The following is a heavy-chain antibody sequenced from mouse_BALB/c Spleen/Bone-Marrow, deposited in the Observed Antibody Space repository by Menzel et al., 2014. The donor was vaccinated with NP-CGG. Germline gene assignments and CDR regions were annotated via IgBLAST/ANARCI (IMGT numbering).Heavy chain of an antibody. CDR2: IRNKANGYTT. CDR1: GFTFTDYY. CDR3: ARDKGRVFFDY. J-gene: IGHJ2*01. V-gene: IGHV7-3*02. Sequence: EVQLVESGGGLVQPGGSLRLSCATPGFTFTDYYMNWVRQPPGKALEWLGFIRNKANGYTTEYSASVKGRFTISRDNSQNILYLQMNTLRAEDSATYYCARDKGRVFFDYWGQGTTLTASS.